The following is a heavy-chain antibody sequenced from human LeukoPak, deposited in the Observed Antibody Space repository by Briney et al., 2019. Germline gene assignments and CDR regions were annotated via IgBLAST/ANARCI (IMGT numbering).Heavy chain of an antibody. CDR1: GFTFSAYS. CDR2: ISSSSSYI. V-gene: IGHV3-21*01. Sequence: GGSLRLSCAASGFTFSAYSMNWVRQAPGKGPKWVSSISSSSSYIYYADSVKGRFTISRDNARKSLYLQMNSLRAEDTAVYYCARDLEEYCSGGSCSLFDYWGQGTLVTVSS. D-gene: IGHD2-15*01. CDR3: ARDLEEYCSGGSCSLFDY. J-gene: IGHJ4*02.